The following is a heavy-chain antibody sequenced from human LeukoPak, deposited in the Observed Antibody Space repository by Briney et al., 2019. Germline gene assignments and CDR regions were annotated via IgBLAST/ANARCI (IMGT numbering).Heavy chain of an antibody. D-gene: IGHD1-26*01. Sequence: PSETLSLTCTVSGGSISSSSYYWGWIRQPPGKGLEWIGSIYYSGSTYYNPSLKSRVTISVDTSKNQFSLKLSSVTAADTAVYYCASLYSGSYYYFDYWGQGTLVTGSS. CDR2: IYYSGST. J-gene: IGHJ4*02. CDR3: ASLYSGSYYYFDY. V-gene: IGHV4-39*01. CDR1: GGSISSSSYY.